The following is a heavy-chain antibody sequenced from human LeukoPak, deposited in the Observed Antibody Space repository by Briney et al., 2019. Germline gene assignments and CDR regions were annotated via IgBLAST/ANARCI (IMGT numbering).Heavy chain of an antibody. CDR3: ARSWKYYYDSSGYFLFDY. J-gene: IGHJ4*02. D-gene: IGHD3-22*01. CDR1: GFTFSSYS. V-gene: IGHV3-21*01. CDR2: IISSSSYI. Sequence: PGGSLRLSCAASGFTFSSYSMNWVRQAPGKGLEWVSSIISSSSYIYYADSVKGRFTISRDNAKNSLYLQMNSLRAEDTAVYYCARSWKYYYDSSGYFLFDYWGQGTLVTHSS.